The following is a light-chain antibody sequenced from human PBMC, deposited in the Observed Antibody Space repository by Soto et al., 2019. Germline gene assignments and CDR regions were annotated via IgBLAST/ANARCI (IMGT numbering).Light chain of an antibody. CDR2: LNSDGSH. CDR1: SGHSNYV. V-gene: IGLV4-69*01. J-gene: IGLJ2*01. CDR3: QTWDTGIRV. Sequence: QPVLTQSPSASASLGASVKLTCTLSSGHSNYVIAWHQQQPEKGPRYLMKLNSDGSHSKGDGIPDRFSGSSSGAERYLTISRLQSEDEADYSCQTWDTGIRVFGGGTKLTVL.